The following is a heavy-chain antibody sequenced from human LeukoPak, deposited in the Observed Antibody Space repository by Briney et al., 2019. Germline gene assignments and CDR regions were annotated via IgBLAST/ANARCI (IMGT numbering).Heavy chain of an antibody. Sequence: GGSLRLSCAASGFTFSNAWMSWVRQAPGKGLQWVGRIKSKTDGGTTDYAAPVKGRFTISRYDSRNTLYLQMNSLKTEDTAVYYCTTRMATVTAVFDYWGQRTLVTVSS. D-gene: IGHD4-17*01. V-gene: IGHV3-15*01. J-gene: IGHJ4*02. CDR3: TTRMATVTAVFDY. CDR2: IKSKTDGGTT. CDR1: GFTFSNAW.